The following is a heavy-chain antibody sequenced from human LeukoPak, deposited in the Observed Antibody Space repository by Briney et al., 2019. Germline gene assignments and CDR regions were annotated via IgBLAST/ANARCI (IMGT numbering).Heavy chain of an antibody. D-gene: IGHD2-15*01. CDR2: INPNSGGT. V-gene: IGHV1-2*02. CDR1: GYTFTDYY. J-gene: IGHJ4*02. Sequence: ASVKVSCKASGYTFTDYYMHWVRQAPGQGLEWMGWINPNSGGTNYAQKFQGRVTMTRDTSISTAYMELSSLRSDDTAVYYCARTYSVAATQVDYWGQGTLVTVSS. CDR3: ARTYSVAATQVDY.